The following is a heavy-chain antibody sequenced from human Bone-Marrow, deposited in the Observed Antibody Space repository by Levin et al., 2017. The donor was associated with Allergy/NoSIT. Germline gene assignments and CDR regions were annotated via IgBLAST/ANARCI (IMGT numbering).Heavy chain of an antibody. Sequence: GESLKISCAASGFTFSSYSMNWVRQAPGKGLEWVSYISSSSSTIYYADSVKGRFTISRDNAKNSLYLQMNSLRAEDTAVYYCARGGGYSGYDFDYWGQGTLVTVSS. D-gene: IGHD5-12*01. CDR3: ARGGGYSGYDFDY. CDR2: ISSSSSTI. J-gene: IGHJ4*02. V-gene: IGHV3-48*01. CDR1: GFTFSSYS.